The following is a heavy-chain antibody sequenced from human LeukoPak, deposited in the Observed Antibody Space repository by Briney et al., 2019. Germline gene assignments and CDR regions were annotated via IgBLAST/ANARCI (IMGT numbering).Heavy chain of an antibody. CDR3: AGEHSSSWALIDY. V-gene: IGHV4-59*01. CDR1: GGSISSYY. CDR2: IYYSGST. Sequence: SETLSLTCTVSGGSISSYYWSWIRQPPGKGLEWIGYIYYSGSTNYNPSLKSRVTISVDTSKNQFSLKLSSVTAADTAVYYCAGEHSSSWALIDYWGQGTLVTVSS. D-gene: IGHD6-13*01. J-gene: IGHJ4*02.